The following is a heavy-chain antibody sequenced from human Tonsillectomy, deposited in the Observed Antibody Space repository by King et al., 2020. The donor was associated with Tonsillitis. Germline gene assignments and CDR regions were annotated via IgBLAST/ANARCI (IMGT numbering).Heavy chain of an antibody. V-gene: IGHV3-66*01. J-gene: IGHJ4*02. D-gene: IGHD1-26*01. Sequence: VQLVESGGGLVQPGGSLRLSCADSGFTVSSNYMSWVGQAPGKGLEGGSVSYSGGSTSYADSVKGRCTISRDNSQNTLYLQMNSLRAEDTAVYYCARDRAGGVFDYWGQGTLVTVSS. CDR1: GFTVSSNY. CDR2: SYSGGST. CDR3: ARDRAGGVFDY.